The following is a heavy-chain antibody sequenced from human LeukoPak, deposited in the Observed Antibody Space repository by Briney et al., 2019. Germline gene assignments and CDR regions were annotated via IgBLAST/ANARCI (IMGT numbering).Heavy chain of an antibody. CDR3: ARDLAATITYYYYGMDV. J-gene: IGHJ6*02. Sequence: GGSLRLSCAAPRFTFSSYAMSWVRQAPGKGLEWVSVISGSGTSTYYADSVRGRFTISRDNSKNTLYLQMNSLRAEDTAVYYCARDLAATITYYYYGMDVWGQGTTVTVSS. V-gene: IGHV3-23*01. D-gene: IGHD5-24*01. CDR2: ISGSGTST. CDR1: RFTFSSYA.